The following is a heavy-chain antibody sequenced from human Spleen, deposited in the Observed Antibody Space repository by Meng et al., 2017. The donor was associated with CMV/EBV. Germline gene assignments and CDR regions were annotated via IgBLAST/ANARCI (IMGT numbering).Heavy chain of an antibody. D-gene: IGHD3-22*01. CDR2: IYWDDDK. CDR1: GFSLSTSGVG. Sequence: SGFSLSTSGVGVGWIRQPPGKALEWLALIYWDDDKRCSPSLKSRLTITKDTSKNQVVLTMTNMDPVDTATYYCALQPYYYDSSGYSDYWGQGTLVTVSS. J-gene: IGHJ4*02. CDR3: ALQPYYYDSSGYSDY. V-gene: IGHV2-5*02.